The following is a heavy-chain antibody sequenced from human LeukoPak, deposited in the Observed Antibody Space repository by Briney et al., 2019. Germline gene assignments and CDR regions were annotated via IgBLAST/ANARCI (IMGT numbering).Heavy chain of an antibody. CDR2: INHNGNVN. V-gene: IGHV3-7*03. Sequence: GGSLRLSCAASGFTFSSYWMNWARQAPGKGLKWVASINHNGNVNYYVDSVKGRFTISRDNAKNSLYLQMSNLRAEDTAVYFCARDGYPGGDYWGQGTLVTVSS. CDR3: ARDGYPGGDY. J-gene: IGHJ4*02. CDR1: GFTFSSYW. D-gene: IGHD3-22*01.